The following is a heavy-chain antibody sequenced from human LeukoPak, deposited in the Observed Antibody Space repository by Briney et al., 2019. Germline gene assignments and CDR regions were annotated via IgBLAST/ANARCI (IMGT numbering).Heavy chain of an antibody. D-gene: IGHD3-3*01. CDR2: INPNSGGT. CDR1: GYTFTGYY. Sequence: GASVKVSCKASGYTFTGYYMHWVRQAPGQGLEWMGWINPNSGGTNYAQKFQGRVTMTRDTSISTAYMELSRLRSDDTAVYYCARGGYDFWSGYAEFDYWGQGTLVTVSS. V-gene: IGHV1-2*02. CDR3: ARGGYDFWSGYAEFDY. J-gene: IGHJ4*02.